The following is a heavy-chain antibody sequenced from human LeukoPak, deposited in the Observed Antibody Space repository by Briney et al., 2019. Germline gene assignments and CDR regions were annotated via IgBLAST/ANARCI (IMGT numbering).Heavy chain of an antibody. V-gene: IGHV4-59*12. D-gene: IGHD6-13*01. Sequence: SETLSLTCTVSGGSISSYYWSWIRQPPGKGLEWIGYIYYSGSTNYNPSLKSRVTISVDTSKNQFSLKLSSVTAADTAVYYCAVLSSSWPPGRWGQGTLVTVSS. CDR2: IYYSGST. CDR1: GGSISSYY. J-gene: IGHJ4*02. CDR3: AVLSSSWPPGR.